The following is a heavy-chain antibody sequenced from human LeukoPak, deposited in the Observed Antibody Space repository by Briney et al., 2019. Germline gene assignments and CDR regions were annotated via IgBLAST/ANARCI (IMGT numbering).Heavy chain of an antibody. D-gene: IGHD3-10*01. Sequence: SETLSLTCAVSGYSISSGYYWGWIRQPPGKGLEWIGSIYHSGSTYYNPSIKSRVTISVDTSKNQFSLKLSSVTAADTAVYYCAGTSMVRGVIITFSDYWGQGTLVTVSS. J-gene: IGHJ4*02. CDR3: AGTSMVRGVIITFSDY. CDR2: IYHSGST. CDR1: GYSISSGYY. V-gene: IGHV4-38-2*01.